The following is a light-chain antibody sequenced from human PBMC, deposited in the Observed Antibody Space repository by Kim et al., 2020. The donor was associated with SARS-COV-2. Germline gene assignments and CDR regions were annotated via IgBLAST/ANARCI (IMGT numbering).Light chain of an antibody. J-gene: IGKJ2*01. CDR3: QQYNNWPYT. CDR2: GAS. Sequence: SGAPRARAPHSCKGSQSVCSNLAWYQQEPGQGPRLLIYGASTRATGIPARFSGSGSGTEFTLTISSLQSEDFAVYYCQQYNNWPYTFGQGTKLEI. V-gene: IGKV3-15*01. CDR1: QSVCSN.